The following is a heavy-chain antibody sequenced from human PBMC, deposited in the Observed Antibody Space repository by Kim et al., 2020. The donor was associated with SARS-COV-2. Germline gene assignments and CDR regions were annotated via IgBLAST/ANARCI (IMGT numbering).Heavy chain of an antibody. Sequence: GGSLRLSCAASGFTFSDYYMSWIRQAPGKGLEWVSYISSSGSTIYYADSVKGRFTISRDNAKNSLYLQMNSLRAEDTAVYYCAREAAPPYYDILNGSIVYWGQGTLVTVSS. J-gene: IGHJ4*02. CDR2: ISSSGSTI. CDR3: AREAAPPYYDILNGSIVY. D-gene: IGHD3-9*01. V-gene: IGHV3-11*01. CDR1: GFTFSDYY.